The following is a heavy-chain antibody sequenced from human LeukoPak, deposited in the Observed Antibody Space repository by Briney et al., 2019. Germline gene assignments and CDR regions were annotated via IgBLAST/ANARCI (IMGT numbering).Heavy chain of an antibody. Sequence: SQTLSLTCGISGDSVSSNSAAWNWIRQSPSRGLEWLGRTYYRSKWYNDYAEPVKSRISISPDTSKNQISLRLESVTSEDTAVYYCAAGSPPDHWGQGTLVTVSS. CDR1: GDSVSSNSAA. V-gene: IGHV6-1*01. J-gene: IGHJ4*02. D-gene: IGHD3-10*01. CDR3: AAGSPPDH. CDR2: TYYRSKWYN.